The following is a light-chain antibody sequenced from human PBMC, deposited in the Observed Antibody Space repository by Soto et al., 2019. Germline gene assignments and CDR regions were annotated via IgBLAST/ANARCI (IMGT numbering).Light chain of an antibody. CDR2: AAS. J-gene: IGKJ2*01. CDR1: QSISTY. V-gene: IGKV1-39*01. CDR3: QQTYNSPMYT. Sequence: DIQMTQSPSSLSASVGDRVTITCRASQSISTYLNWYQYKPGKAPKVLIYAASILHSGVPSRFSGSGSGTDCTLTISSLQPEDFATYSCQQTYNSPMYTFGQGTKLEIK.